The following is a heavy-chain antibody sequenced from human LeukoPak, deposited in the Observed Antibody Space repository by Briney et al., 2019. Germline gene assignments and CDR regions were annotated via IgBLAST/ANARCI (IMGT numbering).Heavy chain of an antibody. CDR3: ARHAAAGTYYYYGMDV. CDR1: GGSISSYY. D-gene: IGHD6-13*01. CDR2: IYYSGST. J-gene: IGHJ6*02. Sequence: SETLSLTCTVSGGSISSYYWSWIRQPPGKGLEWIGYIYYSGSTNYNPSLKSRVTISVDTSKNQFSLKLSSVTAADTAVYYCARHAAAGTYYYYGMDVWGQGTKVTVSS. V-gene: IGHV4-59*08.